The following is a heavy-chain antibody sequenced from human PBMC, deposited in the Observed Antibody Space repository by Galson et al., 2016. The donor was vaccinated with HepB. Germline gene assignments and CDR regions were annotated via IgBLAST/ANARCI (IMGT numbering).Heavy chain of an antibody. V-gene: IGHV1-46*01. CDR1: GYTFTSYY. CDR2: IDPSGGST. J-gene: IGHJ4*02. Sequence: SVKVSCKASGYTFTSYYMHWVRQAPGQGLEWMGMIDPSGGSTTYAEKFLGRVTMTRDTSTSTVYMELSSLRSEDTAMYYCASGKGGGSYSFDYWGQGTLATVSS. CDR3: ASGKGGGSYSFDY. D-gene: IGHD1-26*01.